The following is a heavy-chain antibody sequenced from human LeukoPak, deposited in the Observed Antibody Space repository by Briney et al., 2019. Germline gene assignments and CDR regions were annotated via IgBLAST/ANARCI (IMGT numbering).Heavy chain of an antibody. CDR3: ARGSWGSNNWFDP. J-gene: IGHJ5*02. D-gene: IGHD7-27*01. CDR1: GGSISSGGYS. CDR2: IYHSGST. V-gene: IGHV4-30-2*01. Sequence: SETLSLTCAVSGGSISSGGYSWSWIRQPPGKGLEWIGYIYHSGSTYYNPSLKSRVTISVDRSKNQFSLKLSSVTAADTAVYYCARGSWGSNNWFDPWGQGTLVTVPS.